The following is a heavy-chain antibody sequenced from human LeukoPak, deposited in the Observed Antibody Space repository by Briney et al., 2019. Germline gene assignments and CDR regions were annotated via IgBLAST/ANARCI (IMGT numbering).Heavy chain of an antibody. D-gene: IGHD4-11*01. CDR2: INHSGST. CDR3: ARHSLTTVTTYYFDY. V-gene: IGHV4-34*01. Sequence: SETLSLTCAVYGGSFSGYYWSWIRQPPGKGLEWIGEINHSGSTNYNPSLKSRVTISVDTSKNQFSLKLSSVTAADTAVYYCARHSLTTVTTYYFDYWGQGTLVTVSS. CDR1: GGSFSGYY. J-gene: IGHJ4*02.